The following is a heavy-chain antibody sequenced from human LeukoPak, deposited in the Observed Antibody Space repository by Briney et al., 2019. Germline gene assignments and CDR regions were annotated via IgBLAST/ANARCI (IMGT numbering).Heavy chain of an antibody. CDR1: GFTFSSYA. J-gene: IGHJ6*03. V-gene: IGHV3-48*04. CDR3: ARELYYYYYMDV. Sequence: GGSLRLSCAASGFTFSSYAMNWVRQAPGKGLEWVSYISSSGSTIYYADSVKGRFTISRDNAKNSLYLQMNSLRAEDTAVYYCARELYYYYYMDVWGKGTTVTVSS. CDR2: ISSSGSTI.